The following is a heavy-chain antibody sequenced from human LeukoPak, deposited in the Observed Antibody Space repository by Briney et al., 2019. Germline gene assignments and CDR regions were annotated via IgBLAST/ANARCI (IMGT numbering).Heavy chain of an antibody. V-gene: IGHV3-15*01. D-gene: IGHD2-21*02. Sequence: GGSLRLSCAASEFIFTSYWMTWVRQAPGKGLEWVARIRSKRDGGTTDYAAPVKGRFTISRDDSKNTMYLQMNSLKAEDTAVYYCARDWYYAFDFWGQGTMVTVSS. CDR3: ARDWYYAFDF. CDR1: EFIFTSYW. CDR2: IRSKRDGGTT. J-gene: IGHJ3*01.